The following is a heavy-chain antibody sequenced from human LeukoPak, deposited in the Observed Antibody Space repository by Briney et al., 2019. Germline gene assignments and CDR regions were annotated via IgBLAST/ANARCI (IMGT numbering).Heavy chain of an antibody. J-gene: IGHJ4*02. CDR3: ARARPLWFGVNDY. V-gene: IGHV1-2*02. CDR1: GGTFSSYA. Sequence: ASVKVSCKASGGTFSSYAISWVRQAPGQGLEWMGWINPNSGGTNYAQKFQGRVTMTRDTSISTAYMDLRRLSSDDTAVYYCARARPLWFGVNDYWGQGTLVTVSS. D-gene: IGHD3-10*01. CDR2: INPNSGGT.